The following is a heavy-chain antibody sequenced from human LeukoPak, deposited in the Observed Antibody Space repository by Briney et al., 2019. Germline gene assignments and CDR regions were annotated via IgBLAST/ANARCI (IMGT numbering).Heavy chain of an antibody. D-gene: IGHD2-2*01. CDR2: ISGSGGST. CDR3: ARDPAVIYYYYYYGMDV. CDR1: GFTFSSYA. J-gene: IGHJ6*02. V-gene: IGHV3-23*01. Sequence: PGGSLRLSCAASGFTFSSYAMSRVRQAPGKGLEWVSAISGSGGSTYYADSVKGRFTISRDNSKNTLYLQMNSLRAEDTAVYYCARDPAVIYYYYYYGMDVWGQGTTVTVSS.